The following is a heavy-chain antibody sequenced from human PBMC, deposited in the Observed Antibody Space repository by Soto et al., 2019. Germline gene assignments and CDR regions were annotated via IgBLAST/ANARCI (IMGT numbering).Heavy chain of an antibody. V-gene: IGHV3-21*01. CDR1: GFTFSSYS. J-gene: IGHJ4*02. D-gene: IGHD6-19*01. CDR2: ISSSSSYI. Sequence: GSLRLSCAASGFTFSSYSMNWVRQAPGKGLEWVSSISSSSSYIYYADSVKGRFTISRDNAKNTLYLQMNSLRAEDTAVYYCVIYSYSSGLDLFDYWGRGSLVTGSS. CDR3: VIYSYSSGLDLFDY.